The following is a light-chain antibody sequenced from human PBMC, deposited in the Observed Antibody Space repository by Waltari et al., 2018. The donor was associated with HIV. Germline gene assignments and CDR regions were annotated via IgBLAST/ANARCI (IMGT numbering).Light chain of an antibody. CDR1: SSDVGSYNL. J-gene: IGLJ2*01. CDR2: EVS. CDR3: CSYAGSSTLV. V-gene: IGLV2-23*02. Sequence: QSALTQPASVSGSPGQSITISCTGTSSDVGSYNLVSWYQQHPGKAPKLMIYEVSKRPSGVSNRFPGSKSGNTASLTIADLQAKDEADYYCCSYAGSSTLVFGGGTKLTVL.